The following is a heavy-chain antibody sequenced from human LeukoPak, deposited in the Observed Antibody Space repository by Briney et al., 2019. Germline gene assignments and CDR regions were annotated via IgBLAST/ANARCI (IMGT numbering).Heavy chain of an antibody. Sequence: PSETLSLTCTVSGGSISSYYWSWIRQPPGKGLEWIGYIYYSGSTNYNPSLKSRVTISVDTSKNQFSLKLSSVTAADTAVYYCAREGLTGGWFDPWGQRTLVTVSS. CDR3: AREGLTGGWFDP. D-gene: IGHD1-14*01. CDR2: IYYSGST. J-gene: IGHJ5*02. V-gene: IGHV4-59*01. CDR1: GGSISSYY.